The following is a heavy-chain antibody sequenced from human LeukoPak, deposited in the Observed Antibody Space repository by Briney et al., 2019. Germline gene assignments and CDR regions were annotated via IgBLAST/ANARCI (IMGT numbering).Heavy chain of an antibody. CDR3: ARAQIGYSSGWYETAGGWHFDY. J-gene: IGHJ4*02. Sequence: SVKVSCKASGGTFSSYAISWVRQAPGQGLEWMGGIIPICGTANYAQKFQGRVTITTDESTSTAYMELSSLRSEDTAVYYCARAQIGYSSGWYETAGGWHFDYWGQGTLVTVSS. CDR2: IIPICGTA. D-gene: IGHD6-19*01. CDR1: GGTFSSYA. V-gene: IGHV1-69*05.